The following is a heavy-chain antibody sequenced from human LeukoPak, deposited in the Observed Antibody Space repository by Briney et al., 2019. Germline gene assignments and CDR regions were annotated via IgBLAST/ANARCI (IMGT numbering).Heavy chain of an antibody. Sequence: SVKVSCKASGATLSSYAISWVRQAPGQGLEWMGGIIPIFGTANYAQKFQGRVTITADESTSTACMELSRLRSEDTAVYYCAREEVYCSSTSCYFPWGQGTLVTVYS. CDR3: AREEVYCSSTSCYFP. J-gene: IGHJ5*02. CDR1: GATLSSYA. V-gene: IGHV1-69*13. CDR2: IIPIFGTA. D-gene: IGHD2-2*01.